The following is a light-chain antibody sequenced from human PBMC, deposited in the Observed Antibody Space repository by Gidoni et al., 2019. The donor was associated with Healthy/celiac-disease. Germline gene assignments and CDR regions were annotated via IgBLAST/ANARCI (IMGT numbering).Light chain of an antibody. Sequence: DIQMDQSPSSLSASVGDRVTITGRESMSISSNLNWYQQKTGKAPKLLIYAASSLQSGVPSRFSGSGSGTDFTLTISILQPEDFATYYCQQSYSTPKPFGQGTKLEIK. CDR2: AAS. CDR1: MSISSN. J-gene: IGKJ2*01. V-gene: IGKV1-39*01. CDR3: QQSYSTPKP.